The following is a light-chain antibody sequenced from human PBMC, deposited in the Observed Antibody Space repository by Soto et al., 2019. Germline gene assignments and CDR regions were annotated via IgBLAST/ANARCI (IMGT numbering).Light chain of an antibody. Sequence: DIQMTQSPSTLSASVGDGVTITCRASQSIGSWLAWYQQKPGKAPKLLIYDASTLESGVPSRFSGSGSGTEFSLTISSLQPDDFATYYCQQSIIYSWTFGQGTKVEIK. J-gene: IGKJ1*01. CDR1: QSIGSW. V-gene: IGKV1-5*01. CDR3: QQSIIYSWT. CDR2: DAS.